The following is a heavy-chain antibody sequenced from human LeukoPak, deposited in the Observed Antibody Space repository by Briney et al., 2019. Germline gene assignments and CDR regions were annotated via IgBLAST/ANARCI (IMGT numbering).Heavy chain of an antibody. D-gene: IGHD5-18*01. CDR3: ASGYSRREIYGMDV. Sequence: ASVKVSCKVSGYTFTGYYMHWVRQAPGQGLEWMGWINPNSGGTNYAQKFQGRVTMTRDTSISTAYMELSRLRSDDTAVYYCASGYSRREIYGMDVWGQGTTVTVSS. J-gene: IGHJ6*02. CDR1: GYTFTGYY. CDR2: INPNSGGT. V-gene: IGHV1-2*02.